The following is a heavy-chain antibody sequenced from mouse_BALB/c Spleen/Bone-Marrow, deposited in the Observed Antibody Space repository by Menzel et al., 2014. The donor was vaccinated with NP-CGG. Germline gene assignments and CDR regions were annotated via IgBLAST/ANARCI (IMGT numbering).Heavy chain of an antibody. CDR2: ISYSANT. J-gene: IGHJ3*01. CDR3: TRGTTAGFAY. D-gene: IGHD1-2*01. Sequence: EVKLVESGPGLVKPSQSLSLTCTVTGYSITSDYAWNWIRQFPGNKLEWMGYISYSANTNYNPSLKSRISITRDTSKNQFFLQLNSVTAEDTATYYCTRGTTAGFAYWGLGTLVPVSA. V-gene: IGHV3-2*02. CDR1: GYSITSDYA.